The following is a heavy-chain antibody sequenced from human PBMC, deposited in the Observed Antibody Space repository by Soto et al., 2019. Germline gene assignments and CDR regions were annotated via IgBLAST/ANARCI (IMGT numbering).Heavy chain of an antibody. D-gene: IGHD4-17*01. CDR2: IYYSGST. Sequence: SETLSLTCTVSGGSISSGGYYWSWIRQHPGKGLEWIGYIYYSGSTYYNPSLKSRVTISVDTSKNQFSLKLSSVTAADTAVYYCARSYGDQLDYWGQGTLVTVSS. V-gene: IGHV4-31*03. CDR3: ARSYGDQLDY. J-gene: IGHJ4*02. CDR1: GGSISSGGYY.